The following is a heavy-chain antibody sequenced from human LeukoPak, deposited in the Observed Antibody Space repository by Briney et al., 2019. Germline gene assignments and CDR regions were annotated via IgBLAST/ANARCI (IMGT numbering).Heavy chain of an antibody. D-gene: IGHD2-2*01. V-gene: IGHV3-23*01. CDR3: VKGYCSSISCYTGYNWFDP. J-gene: IGHJ5*02. CDR1: GFTFSNYG. CDR2: ISGSGGST. Sequence: GGSLRLSRAASGFTFSNYGMSWVRQAPGKGLEWVSGISGSGGSTYYADSVKGRFTISRDNYKNTLYLQMNSLRAEDTAVYYCVKGYCSSISCYTGYNWFDPWGQGTLVTVSS.